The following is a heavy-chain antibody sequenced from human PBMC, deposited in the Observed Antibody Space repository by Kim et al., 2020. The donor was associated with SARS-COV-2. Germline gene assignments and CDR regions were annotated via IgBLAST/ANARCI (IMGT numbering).Heavy chain of an antibody. V-gene: IGHV4-30-4*01. J-gene: IGHJ4*02. D-gene: IGHD3-10*01. CDR2: IYYSGST. CDR3: ARVRGVTRFDY. CDR1: GGSISSGDYY. Sequence: SETLSLTCTVSGGSISSGDYYWSWIRQPPGKGLEWIGYIYYSGSTYYNPSLKSRVTISVDTSKNQFSLKLSSVTAADTAVYYCARVRGVTRFDYWGQGTLVTVSS.